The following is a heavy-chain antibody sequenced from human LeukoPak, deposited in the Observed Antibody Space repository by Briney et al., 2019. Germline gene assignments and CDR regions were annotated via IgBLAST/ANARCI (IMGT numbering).Heavy chain of an antibody. D-gene: IGHD3-10*01. V-gene: IGHV4-59*12. CDR2: IYYSGST. CDR1: GGSISSYY. J-gene: IGHJ4*02. Sequence: SETLSLTCTVSGGSISSYYWSWIRQPPGKGLEWIGYIYYSGSTNYNPSLKSRVTISVDTSKNQFSLKLSSVTAADTAVYYCARRSDYYGSGSYHYWGQGTLVTVPS. CDR3: ARRSDYYGSGSYHY.